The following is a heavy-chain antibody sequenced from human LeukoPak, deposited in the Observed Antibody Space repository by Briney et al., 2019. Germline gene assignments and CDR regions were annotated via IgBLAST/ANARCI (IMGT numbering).Heavy chain of an antibody. Sequence: SETLSLTCIVSGDSISSYYWSWIRQPPGKGPEWIGYIYYSGSTNYNPSLKSRVTISVDASKNHFSLKLSSVTAADTAVYYCARDRSLGIIDYWGQGTLVTVSS. CDR1: GDSISSYY. D-gene: IGHD3-16*01. CDR2: IYYSGST. J-gene: IGHJ4*02. V-gene: IGHV4-59*01. CDR3: ARDRSLGIIDY.